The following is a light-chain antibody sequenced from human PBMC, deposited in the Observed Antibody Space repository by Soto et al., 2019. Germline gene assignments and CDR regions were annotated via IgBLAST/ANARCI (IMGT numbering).Light chain of an antibody. CDR1: QIVNSND. J-gene: IGKJ2*01. CDR3: QLYDKSPYT. V-gene: IGKV3-20*01. CDR2: GAS. Sequence: EIVLTQSPDTLSLSPGERATLSCRASQIVNSNDLAWYQHKPGQAPRLLIYGASSRPGGIPDKFSGSGSGTDFTFTINRLEPEDFVVYYFQLYDKSPYTFGQGTNLEI.